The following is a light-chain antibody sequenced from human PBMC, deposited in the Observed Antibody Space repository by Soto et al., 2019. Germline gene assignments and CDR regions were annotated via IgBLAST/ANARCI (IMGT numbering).Light chain of an antibody. CDR1: QSISSY. CDR2: AAS. Sequence: DIQMTQSPSSLSASVGDRVTITCRASQSISSYLNWYQQKPGKAPKLLIYAASSLQSGVPSRFSGSGSGTDFTLTISSLQPEDFATYYCQQRYITPRSYTFCQGINVDIK. CDR3: QQRYITPRSYT. V-gene: IGKV1-39*01. J-gene: IGKJ2*01.